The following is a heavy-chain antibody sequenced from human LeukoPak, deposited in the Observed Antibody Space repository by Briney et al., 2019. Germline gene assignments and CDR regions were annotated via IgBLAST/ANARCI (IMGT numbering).Heavy chain of an antibody. Sequence: SETLSLTCTVSGGSISSYYWSWIRQPPGKGLEWIGYIYYSGSTNYNPSLKSRVTISVDTSKNQFSLKLSSVTAADTAVYYCARSTGGHENGYYFDYWGQGTLVTVSS. D-gene: IGHD2-8*02. J-gene: IGHJ4*02. V-gene: IGHV4-59*01. CDR2: IYYSGST. CDR1: GGSISSYY. CDR3: ARSTGGHENGYYFDY.